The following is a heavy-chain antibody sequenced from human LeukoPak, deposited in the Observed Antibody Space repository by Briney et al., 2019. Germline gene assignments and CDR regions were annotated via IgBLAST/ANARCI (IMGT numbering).Heavy chain of an antibody. CDR1: GGSFSGYY. Sequence: SETLSLTCAVYGGSFSGYYWSWIRQPPGKGLEWIGEINHSGSTNYNPSLKSRVTISVDTSKNQFSLKLSSVTAADTAVYYCASNGELLITGDVARFDYWGQGTLVTVSS. V-gene: IGHV4-34*01. D-gene: IGHD1-26*01. CDR2: INHSGST. CDR3: ASNGELLITGDVARFDY. J-gene: IGHJ4*02.